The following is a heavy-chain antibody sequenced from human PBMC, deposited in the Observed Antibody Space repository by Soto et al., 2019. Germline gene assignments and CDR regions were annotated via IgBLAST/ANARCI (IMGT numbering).Heavy chain of an antibody. CDR1: GYSFTGYF. Sequence: ASVKVSCKVSGYSFTGYFMHWVRQAPGQGLEWMGWISAYNGNTNYAQKLQGRVTMTTDTSTSTAYMELRSLRSDDTAVYYCAREQWLVRYYFDYWGQGTLVTVSS. J-gene: IGHJ4*02. D-gene: IGHD6-19*01. CDR2: ISAYNGNT. V-gene: IGHV1-18*04. CDR3: AREQWLVRYYFDY.